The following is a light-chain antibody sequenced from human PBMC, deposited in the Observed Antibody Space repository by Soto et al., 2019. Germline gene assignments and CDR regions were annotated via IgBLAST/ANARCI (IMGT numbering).Light chain of an antibody. CDR2: EVT. V-gene: IGLV2-14*01. J-gene: IGLJ2*01. CDR3: SSSTSSIRI. CDR1: SSDVGDYNY. Sequence: QSVLTQPASVSGSPGQSITISCSGFSSDVGDYNYVSWYQQHAGKVPKLIIYEVTNRPLGVSSRFSGSKSGYTASLTISGLQTDDEAYYYCSSSTSSIRIFGGGTKVTVL.